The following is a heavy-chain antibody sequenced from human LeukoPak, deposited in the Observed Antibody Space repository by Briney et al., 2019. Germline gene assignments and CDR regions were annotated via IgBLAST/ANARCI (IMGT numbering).Heavy chain of an antibody. CDR2: ISSSSSYI. CDR1: GFTFSSYS. Sequence: GGSLRLSCAASGFTFSSYSMNWVRQAPGKGLEWVSSISSSSSYIYYADSVKGRFTISRDNAKNSLYLQMNSLRAEDTALYYCAKYGRVLYGSGSHFDYWGQGTLVTVSS. J-gene: IGHJ4*02. CDR3: AKYGRVLYGSGSHFDY. D-gene: IGHD3-10*01. V-gene: IGHV3-21*04.